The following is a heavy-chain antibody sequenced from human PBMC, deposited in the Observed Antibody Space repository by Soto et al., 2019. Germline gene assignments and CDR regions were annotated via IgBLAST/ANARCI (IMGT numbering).Heavy chain of an antibody. D-gene: IGHD3-22*01. CDR3: ARESLPRYYDISGYVYX. CDR1: GGTFSSYA. V-gene: IGHV1-69*13. CDR2: IIPIFGTA. J-gene: IGHJ4*02. Sequence: ASLKVSCNASGGTFSSYAISWVRQAPGQGLEWMGVIIPIFGTANYAQKFQGRVTITADEYTRTAYMELSSLRSEDTAVYYCARESLPRYYDISGYVYXWGQGTLVTVSX.